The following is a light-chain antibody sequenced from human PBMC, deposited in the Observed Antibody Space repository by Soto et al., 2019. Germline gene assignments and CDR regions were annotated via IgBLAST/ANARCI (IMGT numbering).Light chain of an antibody. CDR1: QSLTSNF. V-gene: IGKV3-20*01. Sequence: EIVLTQSPGTLSLSPGERATLSCRASQSLTSNFLAWYQQKPGQAPRILIYSASSRAAGIPDRFSGSESGTNFTMTISSLEPEDFAVYYCQQYDSPFRYTLGQGTKLPIK. CDR3: QQYDSPFRYT. CDR2: SAS. J-gene: IGKJ2*01.